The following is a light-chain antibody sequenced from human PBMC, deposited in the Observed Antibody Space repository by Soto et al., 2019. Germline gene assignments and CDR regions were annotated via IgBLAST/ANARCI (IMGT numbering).Light chain of an antibody. CDR2: KAS. Sequence: DIPMTQSPSTLSASVGDRVTITCRASQSISSWLAWYQQKPGKAPKLLIYKASSLESGVPSIFSGSGSGTEYTLTISSLQPDDFATDFCKQYNSYPYTLGQGTKLEIK. J-gene: IGKJ2*01. CDR3: KQYNSYPYT. CDR1: QSISSW. V-gene: IGKV1-5*03.